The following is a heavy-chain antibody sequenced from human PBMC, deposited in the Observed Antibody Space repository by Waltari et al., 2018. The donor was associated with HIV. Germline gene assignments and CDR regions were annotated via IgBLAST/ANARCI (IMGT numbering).Heavy chain of an antibody. CDR2: INTADGNT. CDR1: GDTFTKFF. V-gene: IGHV1-3*04. J-gene: IGHJ5*02. D-gene: IGHD1-26*01. CDR3: ASRDLNLLPPRGFDP. Sequence: QVQLVQSGAEVKRPGASVKVSCKASGDTFTKFFIHWVRQAPGQSLEWMGWINTADGNTKYSQKLQGRVTITRDTSANTVYMDLNSLTSEDTAVYYCASRDLNLLPPRGFDPWGQGSLVTVSS.